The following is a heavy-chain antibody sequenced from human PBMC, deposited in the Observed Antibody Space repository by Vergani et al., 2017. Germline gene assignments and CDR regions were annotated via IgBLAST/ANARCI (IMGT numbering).Heavy chain of an antibody. CDR3: SAQTQSCHDY. J-gene: IGHJ4*02. D-gene: IGHD3-10*01. CDR1: GFVFSESP. Sequence: EVQLLESGGDLVQPGGSLRLSCAASGFVFSESPIHWVRQVPGKGLEWLGHIRRRSEHYATAYGPSLIGRATISRDDSTNTSYLQLSSLGTDDTAIYFCSAQTQSCHDYWGQGTLVAVSS. CDR2: IRRRSEHYAT. V-gene: IGHV3-73*01.